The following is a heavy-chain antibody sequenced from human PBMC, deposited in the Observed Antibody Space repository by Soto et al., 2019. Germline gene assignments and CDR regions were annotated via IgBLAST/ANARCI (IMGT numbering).Heavy chain of an antibody. J-gene: IGHJ4*02. D-gene: IGHD2-15*01. CDR2: IYYSGST. V-gene: IGHV4-39*01. CDR3: ARGDSYCRGGSCYPINFDY. CDR1: GGSISSSSYY. Sequence: SETLSLTCTVSGGSISSSSYYWGWIRQPPGKGLEWIGSIYYSGSTYYNPSLKSRVTISVDTSKNQFSLKLSSVTAADTAVYYCARGDSYCRGGSCYPINFDYWGQGTLVTVSS.